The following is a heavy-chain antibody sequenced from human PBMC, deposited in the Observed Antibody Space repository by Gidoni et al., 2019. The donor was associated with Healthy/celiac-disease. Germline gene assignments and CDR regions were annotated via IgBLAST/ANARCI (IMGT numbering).Heavy chain of an antibody. Sequence: ADSVKGRFTISRDNAKNTLYLQMNSLRAEDTAVYYCAREGYDILTGYPMGLDYWGQGTLVTVSS. CDR3: AREGYDILTGYPMGLDY. V-gene: IGHV3-74*01. D-gene: IGHD3-9*01. J-gene: IGHJ4*02.